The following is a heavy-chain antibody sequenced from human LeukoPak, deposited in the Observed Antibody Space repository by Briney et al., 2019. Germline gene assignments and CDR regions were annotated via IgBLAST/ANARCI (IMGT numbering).Heavy chain of an antibody. V-gene: IGHV4-61*02. Sequence: SETLSLTCTVSGGSISSGSYYWSWIRQPAGKGLEWIGRIYTSGSTNYNPSLKSRVTISVDTSKNQFSLKLSSVTPADTAVYYCARSGKKTDYWGQGTLVAVSS. CDR1: GGSISSGSYY. CDR3: ARSGKKTDY. J-gene: IGHJ4*02. CDR2: IYTSGST.